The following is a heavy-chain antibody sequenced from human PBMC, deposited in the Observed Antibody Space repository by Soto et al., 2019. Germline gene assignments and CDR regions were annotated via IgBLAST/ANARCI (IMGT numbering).Heavy chain of an antibody. J-gene: IGHJ4*02. D-gene: IGHD1-26*01. CDR3: ARGSRRTFEY. CDR2: ISSGGSFI. V-gene: IGHV3-21*01. CDR1: GFTFSDFT. Sequence: EVQLVESGGGLVKPGGSLRLSCAASGFTFSDFTMNWVRQAPGKGLQWVSSISSGGSFISYADSVRGRFTISRDNAKNSLYLQVDSMGVEDTAVFFCARGSRRTFEYWGQGTLVTVSS.